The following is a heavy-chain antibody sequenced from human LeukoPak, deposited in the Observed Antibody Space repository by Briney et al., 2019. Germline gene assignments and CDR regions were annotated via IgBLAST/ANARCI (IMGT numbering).Heavy chain of an antibody. CDR2: INPNSGGT. D-gene: IGHD3-3*01. V-gene: IGHV1-2*02. Sequence: ASVKVSCKASGYTFTGYYMHWVRQAPGQGLEWMGWINPNSGGTNYAQKFQGRVTMTRDTSISTAYMELSGLRSDDTAVYYCARVGHTIFGVVTPDAFDIWGQGTMVTVSS. CDR1: GYTFTGYY. CDR3: ARVGHTIFGVVTPDAFDI. J-gene: IGHJ3*02.